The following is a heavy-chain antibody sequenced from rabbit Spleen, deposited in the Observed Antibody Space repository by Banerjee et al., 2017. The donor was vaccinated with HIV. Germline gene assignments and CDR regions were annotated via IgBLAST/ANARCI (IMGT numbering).Heavy chain of an antibody. Sequence: QEQLVESGGGLVQPEGSLTLTCTASGFSFSNNYYMCRVRQAPGKGLEWIGCIYTGSGSTWYASWAKGRFTISKTSSTVDLKMTSLTAADTATYFCARMESNTLTYFNLWGQGTLVTVS. CDR2: IYTGSGST. CDR3: ARMESNTLTYFNL. D-gene: IGHD1-1*01. V-gene: IGHV1S45*01. J-gene: IGHJ4*01. CDR1: GFSFSNNYY.